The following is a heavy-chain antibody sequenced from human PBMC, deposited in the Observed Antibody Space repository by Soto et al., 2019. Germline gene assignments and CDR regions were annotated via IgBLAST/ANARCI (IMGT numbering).Heavy chain of an antibody. CDR1: GFTFSSYN. Sequence: EVQLVESGGGLVKPGGSLRLSCAASGFTFSSYNMNWVRQAPGKGLEWVSSISSSSSYIYYADSVKGRFTISRDNAKNSLYLQMNSLRAEDTAVYYCARDSPPSGSYDYWGQGTLVTVSS. D-gene: IGHD1-26*01. CDR3: ARDSPPSGSYDY. CDR2: ISSSSSYI. V-gene: IGHV3-21*01. J-gene: IGHJ4*02.